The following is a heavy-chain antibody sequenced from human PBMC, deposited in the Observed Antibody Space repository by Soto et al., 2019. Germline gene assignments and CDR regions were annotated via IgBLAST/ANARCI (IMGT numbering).Heavy chain of an antibody. D-gene: IGHD2-2*01. CDR3: ARGNCSSTSCYGPFFADYMDV. Sequence: GGSLRLSCAASGFTFSDYYMSWIRQAPGKGLEWVSYISSSGSTIYYADSVKGRFTISRDNAKNSLYLQMNSLRAEDTAVYYCARGNCSSTSCYGPFFADYMDVWGKGTTVTVSS. J-gene: IGHJ6*03. CDR1: GFTFSDYY. CDR2: ISSSGSTI. V-gene: IGHV3-11*01.